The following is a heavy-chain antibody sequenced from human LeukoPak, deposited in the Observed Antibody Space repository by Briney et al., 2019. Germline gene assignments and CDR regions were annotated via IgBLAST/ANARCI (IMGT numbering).Heavy chain of an antibody. Sequence: SETLSLTCTVSGGSISSYYWSWIRQPPGKGLEWIGYIYYSGSTNYNPSLKSRVTISVDTSKNQFSLKLSSVTAADTAVYYCARDNRGYDYWGQGTLVTVSS. CDR1: GGSISSYY. CDR2: IYYSGST. CDR3: ARDNRGYDY. V-gene: IGHV4-59*12. J-gene: IGHJ4*02. D-gene: IGHD3-16*01.